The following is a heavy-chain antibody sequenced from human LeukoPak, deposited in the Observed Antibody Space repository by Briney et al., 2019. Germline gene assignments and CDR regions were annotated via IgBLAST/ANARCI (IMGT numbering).Heavy chain of an antibody. CDR3: AKWGDYDILTGYYDSDY. V-gene: IGHV3-23*01. Sequence: GASLRLSCAASGFIFSNYAMSWVRQAPGKGLEWVSAIGRGSSTYYADSVKGRFTISRDNSKNTPYLQLNRLRAEDTAVYYCAKWGDYDILTGYYDSDYWGQGTLVTVSS. D-gene: IGHD3-9*01. CDR1: GFIFSNYA. J-gene: IGHJ4*02. CDR2: IGRGSST.